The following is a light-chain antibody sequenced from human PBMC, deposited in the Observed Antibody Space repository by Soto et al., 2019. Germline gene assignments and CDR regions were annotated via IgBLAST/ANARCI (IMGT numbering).Light chain of an antibody. CDR2: KAS. V-gene: IGKV1-5*03. Sequence: IQMTQSPSTLSGSVGDRVTITCRASQTISSRLAWYQQKPGKAPKLLIYKASTLKSGVPSRFSGSGSGTEFTLTISSLQPDDFATYYCQHYNSYSEAFGQGTKVDIK. J-gene: IGKJ1*01. CDR1: QTISSR. CDR3: QHYNSYSEA.